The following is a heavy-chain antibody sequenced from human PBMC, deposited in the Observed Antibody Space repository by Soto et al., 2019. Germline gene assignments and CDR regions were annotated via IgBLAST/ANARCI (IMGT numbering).Heavy chain of an antibody. D-gene: IGHD1-26*01. CDR3: VRENEMAGATSAFEY. CDR2: IDARSNYI. Sequence: GRSLRLSCEASGFRFNSYSMNWVRQAPQKGLEWVSLIDARSNYIYYADSVKGRFTISRDNARNSLYLQMDSLRVEDTAVYYCVRENEMAGATSAFEYWGQGTPV. J-gene: IGHJ4*02. V-gene: IGHV3-21*06. CDR1: GFRFNSYS.